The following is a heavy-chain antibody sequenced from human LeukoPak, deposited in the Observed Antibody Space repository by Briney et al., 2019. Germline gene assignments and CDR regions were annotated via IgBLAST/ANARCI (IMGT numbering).Heavy chain of an antibody. V-gene: IGHV1-18*01. CDR2: ISAYNGGT. Sequence: GASVKVSCKASGYTFTSYGISWVRQAPGQGLEWMGWISAYNGGTNYAQKFQGRATMTRDTSISTAYMELTRLKSDDTAVYYCARESPDIVVVVTAALRRSWFDPWGQGTLVTVSS. J-gene: IGHJ5*02. CDR3: ARESPDIVVVVTAALRRSWFDP. D-gene: IGHD2-15*01. CDR1: GYTFTSYG.